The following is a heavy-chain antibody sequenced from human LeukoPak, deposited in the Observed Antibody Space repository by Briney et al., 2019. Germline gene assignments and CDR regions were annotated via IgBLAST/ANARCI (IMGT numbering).Heavy chain of an antibody. Sequence: PSETLSLTCTVSGYFVTSGYYWGWVRQPPGRGLEWIGSIYHSGTTYYNPSLKSQVTISVDTSKNQFSLRLSSVTAADTAVYYCARCVVGTTFLDYWGQGTLVTVSS. CDR3: ARCVVGTTFLDY. CDR1: GYFVTSGYY. D-gene: IGHD1-26*01. CDR2: IYHSGTT. V-gene: IGHV4-38-2*02. J-gene: IGHJ4*02.